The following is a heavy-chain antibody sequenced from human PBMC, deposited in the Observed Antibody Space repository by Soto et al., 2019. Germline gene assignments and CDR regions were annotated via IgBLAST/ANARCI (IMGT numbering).Heavy chain of an antibody. V-gene: IGHV4-59*01. Sequence: QLQLQESGPGLVKPSETLSLTCTVSGGSISTYYWNWIRQPPGKGLEWIGDIYYSGRTNYNPSLKGRVALSVDMSKNQFPLNPSSVTPADTAVYYCARGRGYSGQRRGWFDPWGQGTLVTVSS. CDR1: GGSISTYY. CDR3: ARGRGYSGQRRGWFDP. J-gene: IGHJ5*02. D-gene: IGHD5-12*01. CDR2: IYYSGRT.